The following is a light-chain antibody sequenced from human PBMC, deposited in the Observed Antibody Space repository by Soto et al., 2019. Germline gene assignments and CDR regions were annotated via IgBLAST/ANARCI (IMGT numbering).Light chain of an antibody. CDR1: QSVSSGY. J-gene: IGKJ2*01. Sequence: EIVLTQSPGTLSLSPGERATLSCRASQSVSSGYLVWYQHKPGQAPRLLIFGASSRATGIPDRFSGRGSGTDFTLTISRLEPEDFAVYYCQQYSSSPYTFGQGTNLEIK. V-gene: IGKV3-20*01. CDR2: GAS. CDR3: QQYSSSPYT.